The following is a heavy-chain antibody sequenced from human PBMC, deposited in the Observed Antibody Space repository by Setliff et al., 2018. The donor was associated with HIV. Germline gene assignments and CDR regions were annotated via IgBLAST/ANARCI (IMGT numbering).Heavy chain of an antibody. J-gene: IGHJ6*02. CDR3: AKGYRRSSGWPEYYYYAMDV. CDR2: LSGSGGST. CDR1: ELTFSNYA. D-gene: IGHD6-19*01. Sequence: GGSLRLSCAASELTFSNYAMTWVRQAPGKGLEWVSSLSGSGGSTYYADSVKGRFTISRDNSKNSLYLQMNSLRAEDTALYYCAKGYRRSSGWPEYYYYAMDVWGQGTTVTVSS. V-gene: IGHV3-43*02.